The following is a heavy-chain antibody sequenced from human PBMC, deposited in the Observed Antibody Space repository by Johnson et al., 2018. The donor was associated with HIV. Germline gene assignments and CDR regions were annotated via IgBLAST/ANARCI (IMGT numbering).Heavy chain of an antibody. CDR3: AREWSNTRWTAGLDI. Sequence: QVQVVESGGGVVQPGTSLRLSCEASGLSLSAYGLHWVRQAPGKGLEWLAVIWPDGSNRFYADSVKGRFTISRDNSKNSLSLQMNSLRADDTAVYYCAREWSNTRWTAGLDIWGLGTMVTVSS. J-gene: IGHJ3*02. V-gene: IGHV3-33*01. CDR2: IWPDGSNR. D-gene: IGHD3/OR15-3a*01. CDR1: GLSLSAYG.